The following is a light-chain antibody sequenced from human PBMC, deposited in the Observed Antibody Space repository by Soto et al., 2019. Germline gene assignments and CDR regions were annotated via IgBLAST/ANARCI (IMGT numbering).Light chain of an antibody. Sequence: ALTQPASVSGSPGQSITISCSGTSSDVGGYNYVSWYQQHAGKAPRVMIYEVNNRPSGVSNRFSGSKSGNTASLTISGLQAEDEADYYCSSYTSSSSLNYVFGSGTKVTVL. CDR2: EVN. CDR3: SSYTSSSSLNYV. V-gene: IGLV2-14*01. J-gene: IGLJ1*01. CDR1: SSDVGGYNY.